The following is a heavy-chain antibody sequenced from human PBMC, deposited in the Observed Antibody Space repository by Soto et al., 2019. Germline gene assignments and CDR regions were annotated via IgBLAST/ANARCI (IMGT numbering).Heavy chain of an antibody. V-gene: IGHV3-23*01. J-gene: IGHJ4*02. D-gene: IGHD2-8*02. CDR2: ISGSGDNT. CDR3: AKGLGTAWYS. CDR1: GFTFSNYA. Sequence: GGSLRLSCAASGFTFSNYAMSWVRQAPGRGLEWVSGISGSGDNTNYADSVKGRFTISRDHSKNTLYLQINTLRAEDTAVYFCAKGLGTAWYSWGQGTLVTVSS.